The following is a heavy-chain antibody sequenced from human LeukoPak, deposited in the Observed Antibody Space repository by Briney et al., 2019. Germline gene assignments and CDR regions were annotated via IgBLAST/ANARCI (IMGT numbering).Heavy chain of an antibody. Sequence: SETLSLTCAVYGGSFSGYYWSWIRQPPGKGMEWIGEINHSGSTNYNPSLKSGLTISVVTSKDQFSLKLCSVTAADTAVYYCARGRNHFRSSTIYYYYFYYMDVWGKGTTVTVSS. V-gene: IGHV4-34*01. CDR3: ARGRNHFRSSTIYYYYFYYMDV. D-gene: IGHD1-14*01. CDR2: INHSGST. CDR1: GGSFSGYY. J-gene: IGHJ6*03.